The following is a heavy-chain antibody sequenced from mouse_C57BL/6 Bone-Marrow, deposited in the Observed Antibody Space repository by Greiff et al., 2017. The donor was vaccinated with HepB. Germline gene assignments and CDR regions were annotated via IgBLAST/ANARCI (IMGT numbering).Heavy chain of an antibody. Sequence: EVQRVESGGGLVQPGGSLKLSCAASGFTFSDYYMYWVRQTPEKRLEWVAYISNGGGSTYYPDTVKGRFTISRDNAKNTLYLQMSRLKSEDTAMYYCARRYSNYVYFDYWGQGTTLTVSS. CDR1: GFTFSDYY. D-gene: IGHD2-5*01. V-gene: IGHV5-12*01. CDR2: ISNGGGST. J-gene: IGHJ2*01. CDR3: ARRYSNYVYFDY.